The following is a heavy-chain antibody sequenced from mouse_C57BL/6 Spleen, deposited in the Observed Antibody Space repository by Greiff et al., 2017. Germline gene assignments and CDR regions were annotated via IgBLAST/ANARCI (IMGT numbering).Heavy chain of an antibody. Sequence: DVQLQESGPGLVKPSQSLSLTCSVTGYSITSGYYWNWIRQFPGNKLEWMGYISYDGSNNYNPSLKNRISITRDTSKNQFFLKLNSVTTEDTATYYCAREDYGNSGAMDYWGQGTSVTVSS. CDR3: AREDYGNSGAMDY. J-gene: IGHJ4*01. V-gene: IGHV3-6*01. CDR2: ISYDGSN. CDR1: GYSITSGYY. D-gene: IGHD2-1*01.